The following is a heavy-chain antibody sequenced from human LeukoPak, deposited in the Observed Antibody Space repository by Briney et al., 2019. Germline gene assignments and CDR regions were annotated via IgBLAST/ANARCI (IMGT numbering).Heavy chain of an antibody. CDR1: GYTFASYD. J-gene: IGHJ4*02. D-gene: IGHD4-17*01. CDR2: MNPNSGNT. V-gene: IGHV1-8*01. Sequence: ASVKVSCKASGYTFASYDINWVRQATGQGLEWMGWMNPNSGNTGYAQKFQGRVTMTRNTSISTAYMELSSLRSEDTAVYYCARELGTTVTTGGYWGQGTLVTVSS. CDR3: ARELGTTVTTGGY.